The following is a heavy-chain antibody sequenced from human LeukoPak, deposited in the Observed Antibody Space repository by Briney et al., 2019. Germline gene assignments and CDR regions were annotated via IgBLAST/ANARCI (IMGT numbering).Heavy chain of an antibody. CDR1: GFTFGYYG. CDR3: ARDGGYDILTGDPRGAFDI. CDR2: INWNGGST. D-gene: IGHD3-9*01. V-gene: IGHV3-20*04. J-gene: IGHJ3*02. Sequence: GGSLRLSCAASGFTFGYYGMSWVRQAPGKGLEWVSGINWNGGSTGYADSVKGRFTISRDNAKNSLYLQMNSLRAEDTALYYCARDGGYDILTGDPRGAFDIWGQGTMVTVSS.